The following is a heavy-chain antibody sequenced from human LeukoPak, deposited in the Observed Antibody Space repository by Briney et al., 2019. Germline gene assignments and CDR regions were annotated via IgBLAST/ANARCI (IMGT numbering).Heavy chain of an antibody. Sequence: SETLSLTCAVYGGSFSGYFWSWIRQPPGKGLEWIGEINHSVSTNYNPSLKSRATISVDTSKNQFSLKLSSVTAADTAVYYCARANPLYGGYNFYFWGQGSLVTVSS. J-gene: IGHJ4*02. CDR1: GGSFSGYF. CDR2: INHSVST. D-gene: IGHD4-17*01. V-gene: IGHV4-34*01. CDR3: ARANPLYGGYNFYF.